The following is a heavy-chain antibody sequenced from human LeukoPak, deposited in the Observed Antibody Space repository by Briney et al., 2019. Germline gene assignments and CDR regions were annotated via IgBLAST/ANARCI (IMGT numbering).Heavy chain of an antibody. CDR1: GYTFTSYG. V-gene: IGHV1-18*01. J-gene: IGHJ6*02. CDR3: ARDICLYYYYYGMDV. CDR2: ISAYNGNT. D-gene: IGHD2-2*01. Sequence: ASVKVSCKAPGYTFTSYGISWVRQAPGQGLEWMGWISAYNGNTNYAQKLQGRVTMTTDTSTSTAYMELRSLRSDDTAVYYCARDICLYYYYYGMDVWGQGTTVTVSS.